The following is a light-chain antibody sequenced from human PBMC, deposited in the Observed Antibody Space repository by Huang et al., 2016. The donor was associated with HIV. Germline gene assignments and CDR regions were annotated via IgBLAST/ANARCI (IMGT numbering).Light chain of an antibody. CDR3: QQFSTSPPMYT. V-gene: IGKV3-20*01. Sequence: EIVLTQSPGTLSLSPGERATLSCRASQTVSNNFLAWYQQKPGQAPRLLIYGASSRATGNPDRFSGSASGTDYTLTITRLEPEDFGVYYCQQFSTSPPMYTFGGGTKLET. CDR2: GAS. J-gene: IGKJ2*01. CDR1: QTVSNNF.